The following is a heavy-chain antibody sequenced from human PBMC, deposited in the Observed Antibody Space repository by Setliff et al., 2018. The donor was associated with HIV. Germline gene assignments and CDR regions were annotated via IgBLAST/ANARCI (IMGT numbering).Heavy chain of an antibody. V-gene: IGHV1-3*01. CDR2: INAGNGNI. D-gene: IGHD2-21*02. CDR1: GYTFTSYA. J-gene: IGHJ6*02. CDR3: ARDPSDYYYYYGMDV. Sequence: ASVKVSCKAPGYTFTSYAMHWVRQAPGQRLEWMGWINAGNGNIRYSQKFQGRVTLTRDTSASAVYLDLSSLRSEDTAIYYCARDPSDYYYYYGMDVWGQGTTVTVSS.